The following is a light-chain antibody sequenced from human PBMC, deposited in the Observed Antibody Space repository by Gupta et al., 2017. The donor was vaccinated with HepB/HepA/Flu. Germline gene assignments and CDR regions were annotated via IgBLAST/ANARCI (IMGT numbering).Light chain of an antibody. V-gene: IGKV1-5*03. CDR1: QSINSW. J-gene: IGKJ1*01. Sequence: DIQMTQSPSTLSASVGDRVTITCRASQSINSWLAWYQQKPGKAPNLLIYKASSLQSGVPSRFSGSGSGTEFTLTISSLQPDDFATYYCQQDNSYSRTFGQGTKVEIK. CDR3: QQDNSYSRT. CDR2: KAS.